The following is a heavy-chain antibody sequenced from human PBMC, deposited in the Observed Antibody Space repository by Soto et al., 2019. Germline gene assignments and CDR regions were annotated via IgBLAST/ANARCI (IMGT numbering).Heavy chain of an antibody. D-gene: IGHD6-13*01. CDR3: ARAAAGAAVRYYFDH. J-gene: IGHJ4*02. V-gene: IGHV1-46*02. CDR2: INPYDGTR. Sequence: QVQLMQSGAEVMKPAASVKVSCKASGYTFNTYYIHWVRQAPGQGLEWVGIINPYDGTRTYAQNFQGRVTLTRDTSTTTVYMELGSLRSEDTAVYYCARAAAGAAVRYYFDHWGQGTLVTVSS. CDR1: GYTFNTYY.